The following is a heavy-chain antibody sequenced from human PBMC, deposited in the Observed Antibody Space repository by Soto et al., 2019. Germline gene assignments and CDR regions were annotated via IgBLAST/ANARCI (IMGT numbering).Heavy chain of an antibody. CDR2: INAGNGNT. CDR3: ARDQAVVVPAAVYY. V-gene: IGHV1-3*01. J-gene: IGHJ4*02. D-gene: IGHD2-2*01. CDR1: GYTFTSYA. Sequence: ASVKVSCKASGYTFTSYAMHWVRQAPGQRLEWMGWINAGNGNTKYSQKFQGRVTITRDTSASTAYMELSSLRSEDTAVYYCARDQAVVVPAAVYYWGQGTLVTVSS.